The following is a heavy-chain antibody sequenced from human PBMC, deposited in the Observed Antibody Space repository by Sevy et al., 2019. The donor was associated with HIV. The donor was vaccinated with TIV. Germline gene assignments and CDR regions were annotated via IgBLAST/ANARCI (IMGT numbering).Heavy chain of an antibody. J-gene: IGHJ4*02. CDR2: INSRSTYI. V-gene: IGHV3-21*04. CDR1: GFTFSSFS. CDR3: ARDPSPGITSIQDH. Sequence: GGSLRLSCTASGFTFSSFSMSWVRQAPGKGLEWVASINSRSTYIYHADPVKGRFTISRDNAKNSLYLQMNSLRAEDRAVYYCARDPSPGITSIQDHWGPGTLVTVSS. D-gene: IGHD3-10*01.